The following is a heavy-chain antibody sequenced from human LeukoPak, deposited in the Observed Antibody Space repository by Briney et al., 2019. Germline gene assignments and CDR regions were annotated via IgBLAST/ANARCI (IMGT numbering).Heavy chain of an antibody. CDR2: IYHSGST. Sequence: NTSETLSLTCAVSGGSISSSNWWSWVRQPPGKGLEWIGEIYHSGSTNYNPSLKSRVTISVDTSKNQFSLKLSSVTAADTAVYYCARGTWIQLWLTHRGSWFDPWGQGTLVTVSS. V-gene: IGHV4-4*02. D-gene: IGHD5-18*01. CDR3: ARGTWIQLWLTHRGSWFDP. J-gene: IGHJ5*02. CDR1: GGSISSSNW.